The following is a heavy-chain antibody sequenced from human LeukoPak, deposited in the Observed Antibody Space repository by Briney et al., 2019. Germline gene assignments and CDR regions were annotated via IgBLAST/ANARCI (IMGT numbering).Heavy chain of an antibody. CDR1: GFTLSSYS. J-gene: IGHJ4*02. CDR2: ISSSSSYI. V-gene: IGHV3-21*01. CDR3: ARDFQYCTNDVCGY. D-gene: IGHD2-8*01. Sequence: GGSLRLSCAASGFTLSSYSMNWVRQAPGKGLEWVSSISSSSSYIYYADSVKGRFTISRDNAKNSLYLQMNRLRAEDTAVYYCARDFQYCTNDVCGYWGQGTLVTVSS.